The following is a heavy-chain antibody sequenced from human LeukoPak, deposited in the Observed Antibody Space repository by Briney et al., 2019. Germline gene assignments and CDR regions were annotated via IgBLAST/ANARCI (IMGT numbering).Heavy chain of an antibody. CDR2: ISPNSGGT. Sequence: GASVKVSCKASGYTFTDYYIHWVRQAPGQGLEWMGWISPNSGGTNYAQKFQGRVTMTRDTSISTAYMELSRLRSDDTAVYYCARGKNYDFWSGYYHYFDYWGQGTLVTVSS. CDR1: GYTFTDYY. V-gene: IGHV1-2*02. J-gene: IGHJ4*02. CDR3: ARGKNYDFWSGYYHYFDY. D-gene: IGHD3-3*01.